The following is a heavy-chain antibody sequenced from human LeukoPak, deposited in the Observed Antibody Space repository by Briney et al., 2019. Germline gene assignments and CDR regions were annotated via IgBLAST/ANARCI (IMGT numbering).Heavy chain of an antibody. CDR2: IGPTGSDR. J-gene: IGHJ4*02. V-gene: IGHV3-21*06. Sequence: GGSLRLSCTASGLTFSTSGFNWVRQAPGKGLEWVASIGPTGSDRYHADSIKGRFTISRDNANNFLYLQMNSLRAEDTAVYYCATDLLLWFGEPRGFDYWGQGTLVTVSS. D-gene: IGHD3-10*01. CDR1: GLTFSTSG. CDR3: ATDLLLWFGEPRGFDY.